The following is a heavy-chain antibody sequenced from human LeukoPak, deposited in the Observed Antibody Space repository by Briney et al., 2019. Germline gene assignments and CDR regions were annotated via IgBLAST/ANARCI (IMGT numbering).Heavy chain of an antibody. CDR3: AKDERIQLWLGAWAFDI. CDR1: GFTFSSYA. Sequence: GGSLRLSCAASGFTFSSYAMSWVRQAPGKGLEWVSAISGSGGSTYYADSVKGRFTISRDNSKNTLYLQMNSLRAEDTAVYYCAKDERIQLWLGAWAFDIWGQGTMVTVSS. V-gene: IGHV3-23*01. CDR2: ISGSGGST. J-gene: IGHJ3*02. D-gene: IGHD5-18*01.